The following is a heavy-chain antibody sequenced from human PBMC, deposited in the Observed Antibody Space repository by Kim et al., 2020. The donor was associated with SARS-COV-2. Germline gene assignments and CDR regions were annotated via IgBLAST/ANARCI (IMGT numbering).Heavy chain of an antibody. CDR3: AREGEHFYYYMDV. CDR1: GFSFRSHS. Sequence: GGSLRLSCAASGFSFRSHSMHWIRQTPDKGLEWLTLISYDGSITNYADLVRGRFTVSRDTSRNILYLQMDNLKPDDTSVYYCAREGEHFYYYMDVWGKGT. V-gene: IGHV3-30*14. CDR2: ISYDGSIT. J-gene: IGHJ6*03. D-gene: IGHD3-16*01.